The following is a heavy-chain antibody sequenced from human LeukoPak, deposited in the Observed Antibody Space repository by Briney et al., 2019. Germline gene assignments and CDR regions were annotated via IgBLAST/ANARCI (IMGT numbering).Heavy chain of an antibody. D-gene: IGHD1-7*01. Sequence: GGSLRLSCAASGFTFSSYAIYWVRQAPGEGLEYVSAIAGNGGSTYYANSVRGRFTISRDNSKNTLYLQMGSLRAEDMAVYYCARAQTGATSHYFDYWGEGTLVTVSS. CDR2: IAGNGGST. J-gene: IGHJ4*02. V-gene: IGHV3-64*01. CDR1: GFTFSSYA. CDR3: ARAQTGATSHYFDY.